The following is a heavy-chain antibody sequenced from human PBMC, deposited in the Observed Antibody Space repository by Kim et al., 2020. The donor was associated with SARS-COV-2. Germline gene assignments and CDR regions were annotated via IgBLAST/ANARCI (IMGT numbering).Heavy chain of an antibody. CDR1: GYTFTSYA. Sequence: ASVKVSCKASGYTFTSYAMHWVRQAPGQRLEWMGWINAGNGNTKYSQKFQGRVTITRDTSASTAYMELSSLRSEDTAVYYCARGYPPYYYDSSGASFDYWGQGTLVTVSS. CDR2: INAGNGNT. D-gene: IGHD3-22*01. V-gene: IGHV1-3*01. CDR3: ARGYPPYYYDSSGASFDY. J-gene: IGHJ4*02.